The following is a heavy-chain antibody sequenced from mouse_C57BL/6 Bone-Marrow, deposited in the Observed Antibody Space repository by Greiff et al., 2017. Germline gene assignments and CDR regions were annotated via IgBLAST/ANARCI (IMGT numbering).Heavy chain of an antibody. CDR3: ARVITPVVADY. J-gene: IGHJ2*01. V-gene: IGHV1-80*01. CDR2: IYPGDGDT. CDR1: GYAFSSSW. D-gene: IGHD1-1*01. Sequence: VQLQQSGPELVKPGASVKISCKASGYAFSSSWMNWVKQRPGKGLEWIGRIYPGDGDTNYNGKFKGKATLTADKSSSTAYMQLSSLTSEDSAVYFGARVITPVVADYWGQGTTLTVSS.